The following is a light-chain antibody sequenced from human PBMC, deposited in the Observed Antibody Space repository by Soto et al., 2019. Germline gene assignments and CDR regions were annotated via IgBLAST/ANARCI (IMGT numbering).Light chain of an antibody. CDR2: EVS. J-gene: IGLJ3*02. CDR1: SSDVGGYNY. CDR3: SSYTSSSTPWV. V-gene: IGLV2-14*01. Sequence: QSALTQPASGSGSPGQSITISCTGTSSDVGGYNYVSWYQQHPGKAPKLMLYEVSNRPSGVSNRFSGSKSGNTASLTISGLQAEDEADYYCSSYTSSSTPWVFGGGTQLTVL.